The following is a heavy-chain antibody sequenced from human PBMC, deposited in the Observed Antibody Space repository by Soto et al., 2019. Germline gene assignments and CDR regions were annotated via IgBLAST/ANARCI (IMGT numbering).Heavy chain of an antibody. CDR3: ARKYYYGSGISHYYYYFALDV. Sequence: SVKVSCKASGGTFSNYAISWVRQPPGQGLEWMGGIIPISAPANYAQKFQGRITIAADESTSTAYMELSSLRSEDTAVYYCARKYYYGSGISHYYYYFALDVWGQGTTVTVSS. J-gene: IGHJ6*02. CDR1: GGTFSNYA. CDR2: IIPISAPA. D-gene: IGHD3-10*01. V-gene: IGHV1-69*13.